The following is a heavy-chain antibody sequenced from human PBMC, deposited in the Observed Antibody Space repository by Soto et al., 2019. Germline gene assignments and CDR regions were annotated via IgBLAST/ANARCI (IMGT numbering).Heavy chain of an antibody. D-gene: IGHD6-13*01. V-gene: IGHV1-18*01. Sequence: VASVKVSCKASGYTFTSYGISWVRQAPGQGLEWMGWISAYNGNTNYAQKLQGRVTMTTDTSTSTAYMELRSLRSDDTAVYYCAREPYSSSWYRPYYYGMDVWGQGTTVTVSS. CDR2: ISAYNGNT. CDR3: AREPYSSSWYRPYYYGMDV. J-gene: IGHJ6*02. CDR1: GYTFTSYG.